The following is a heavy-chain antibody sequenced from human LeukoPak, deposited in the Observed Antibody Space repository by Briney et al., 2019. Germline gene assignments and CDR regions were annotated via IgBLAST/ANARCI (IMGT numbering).Heavy chain of an antibody. V-gene: IGHV3-30*02. CDR1: GFTFSSYG. J-gene: IGHJ6*03. Sequence: GGSLRLSCAASGFTFSSYGMHWVRQAPGKGLEWVAFIRYDGSNKYYADSVKGRFTISRDNAKKSLYLQMNSLRAEDTAVYYCAVMTTVSSRYYYYMDVWGKGTAVTVSS. D-gene: IGHD4-17*01. CDR3: AVMTTVSSRYYYYMDV. CDR2: IRYDGSNK.